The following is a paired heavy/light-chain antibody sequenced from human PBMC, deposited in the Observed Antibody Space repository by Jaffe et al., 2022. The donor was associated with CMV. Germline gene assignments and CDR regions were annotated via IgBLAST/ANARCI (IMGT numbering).Light chain of an antibody. CDR2: KAS. V-gene: IGKV1-5*03. Sequence: DIQMTQSPSTLSASVGDRVTITCRASQSISSWLAWYQQKPGKAPKLLIYKASTLENGVPSRFSGSGSGTEFTFTISSLQPDDFATYYCQQYWTFGQGTKVETK. CDR3: QQYWT. J-gene: IGKJ1*01. CDR1: QSISSW.
Heavy chain of an antibody. CDR2: IYYNGNT. CDR1: GGSISSYY. CDR3: ARGMTVRGITSYYVDV. J-gene: IGHJ6*03. V-gene: IGHV4-59*01. D-gene: IGHD3-10*01. Sequence: QVQLQESGPGLVKPSETLSLTCTVSGGSISSYYWSWIRQPPGKGLEWIGYIYYNGNTNYNPSLKSRVTISVDTSKNQFSVKLNSVTAADTAVYYCARGMTVRGITSYYVDVWGKGTTVIVSS.